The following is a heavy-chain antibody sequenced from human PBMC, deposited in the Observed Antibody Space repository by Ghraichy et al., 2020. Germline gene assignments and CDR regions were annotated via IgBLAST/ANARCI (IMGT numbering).Heavy chain of an antibody. CDR1: GGSISSYY. CDR3: AGSYGDYVLDY. Sequence: SETLSLTCTVSGGSISSYYWSWIRQPPGKGLEWIGYIYYSGSTNYNPSLKSRVTISVDTSKNQFSLKLSSVTAADTAVYYCAGSYGDYVLDYWGQGTLVTVSS. CDR2: IYYSGST. V-gene: IGHV4-59*08. D-gene: IGHD4-17*01. J-gene: IGHJ4*02.